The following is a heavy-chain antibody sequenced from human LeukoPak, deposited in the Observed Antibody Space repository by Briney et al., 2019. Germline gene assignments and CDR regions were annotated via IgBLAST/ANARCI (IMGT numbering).Heavy chain of an antibody. CDR2: IYTSGST. V-gene: IGHV4-4*07. Sequence: NTSETLSLTCTVSGGSISSYYWSWFRQPAGKGLEWIGRIYTSGSTNYNPSLKSRVTMSVDTSKNQFSLKLSSVTAADTAVYYCARITMSVAFDIWGQGTMVTVSS. CDR3: ARITMSVAFDI. J-gene: IGHJ3*02. CDR1: GGSISSYY. D-gene: IGHD3-10*02.